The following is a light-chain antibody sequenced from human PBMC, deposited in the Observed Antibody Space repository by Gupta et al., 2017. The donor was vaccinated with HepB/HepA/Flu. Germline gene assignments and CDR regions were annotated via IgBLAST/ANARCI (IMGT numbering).Light chain of an antibody. CDR2: RNN. V-gene: IGLV1-47*01. Sequence: QSVLTQPPSASGTPGQRVTISCSGSSSNIGSNYVYWYQQLPGPAPKLLIYRNNRRPSGVPDRFSGSKSGTSASLAIIGLRAEDEADYYCAAWDDSRSGRMFGGGTKLTVL. J-gene: IGLJ3*02. CDR3: AAWDDSRSGRM. CDR1: SSNIGSNY.